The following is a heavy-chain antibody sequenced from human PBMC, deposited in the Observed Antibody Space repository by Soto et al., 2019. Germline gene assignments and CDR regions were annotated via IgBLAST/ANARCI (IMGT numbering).Heavy chain of an antibody. CDR3: SRDYSSSWQRGNWFDP. CDR2: IYSGGST. CDR1: GFTVSSNY. V-gene: IGHV3-53*04. Sequence: PGGSLRLSCAASGFTVSSNYMSWVRQAPGKGLEWVSVIYSGGSTYYADPVKGRFTISRHNSKITLYLQMNSLRAEDTAVYYCSRDYSSSWQRGNWFDPWGQGTLVTVSS. D-gene: IGHD6-13*01. J-gene: IGHJ5*02.